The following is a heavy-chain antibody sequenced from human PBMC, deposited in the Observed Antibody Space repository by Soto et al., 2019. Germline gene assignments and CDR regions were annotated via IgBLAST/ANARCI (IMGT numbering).Heavy chain of an antibody. Sequence: EVQLVESGGGLVQPGRSLRLSCAASGFTFDDYGMHWVRQAPGKGLEWVSGISWNSGSIGYADSVKGRFTISRDNAKNSLYLQMNSLRAEDTALYYVAKANDSSPYDAFVKWGQGIMFSVSS. D-gene: IGHD3-22*01. CDR1: GFTFDDYG. V-gene: IGHV3-9*01. CDR2: ISWNSGSI. J-gene: IGHJ3*02. CDR3: AKANDSSPYDAFVK.